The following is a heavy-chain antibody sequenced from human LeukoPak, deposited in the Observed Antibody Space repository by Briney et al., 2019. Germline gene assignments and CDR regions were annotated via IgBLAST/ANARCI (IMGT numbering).Heavy chain of an antibody. CDR1: GFSFSGYG. V-gene: IGHV3-30*02. J-gene: IGHJ4*02. CDR3: AKDHCSRCSEDDHFDY. D-gene: IGHD2-15*01. Sequence: GGSLRLSCAASGFSFSGYGMHWVRQGPGKGLEWVAFIRSDGSNKYYADSVKGRFTVSRDNSKKTLYLQMNSLRGEDTAVYYCAKDHCSRCSEDDHFDYWGQGTLVTVSS. CDR2: IRSDGSNK.